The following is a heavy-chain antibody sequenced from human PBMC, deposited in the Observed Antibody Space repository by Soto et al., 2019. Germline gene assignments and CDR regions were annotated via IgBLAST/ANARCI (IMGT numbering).Heavy chain of an antibody. Sequence: PSETLSLTCVVSGGSMSSFYWSWIRQSADKGLEWIGRIYPTGITNYNPSLKSRVTMSIDTSKKQFSLKVRSVTAADTARYYCARDRGGGWLDPWGWGALVTVSS. CDR2: IYPTGIT. CDR3: ARDRGGGWLDP. J-gene: IGHJ5*02. CDR1: GGSMSSFY. D-gene: IGHD2-15*01. V-gene: IGHV4-4*07.